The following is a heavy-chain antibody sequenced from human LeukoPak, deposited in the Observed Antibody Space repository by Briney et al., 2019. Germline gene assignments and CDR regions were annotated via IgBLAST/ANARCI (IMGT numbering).Heavy chain of an antibody. Sequence: SETLSLTCAVYGGSFSGYYWSWIRQPPGKGLEWIGEINHSGSTNYNPSLKSRVTISVDTSKNQFSLKLSSVTAADTAVYYCARGLDRRWDYYYYGMDVWGQGTTVTVSS. V-gene: IGHV4-34*01. CDR2: INHSGST. CDR1: GGSFSGYY. J-gene: IGHJ6*02. CDR3: ARGLDRRWDYYYYGMDV. D-gene: IGHD1-1*01.